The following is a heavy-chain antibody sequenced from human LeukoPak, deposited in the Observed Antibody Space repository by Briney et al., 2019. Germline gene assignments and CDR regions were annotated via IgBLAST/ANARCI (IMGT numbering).Heavy chain of an antibody. J-gene: IGHJ4*02. CDR2: IWYDGSNK. CDR1: GFTFSSYG. V-gene: IGHV3-30*02. CDR3: AKDLSSSWYGSYDY. D-gene: IGHD6-13*01. Sequence: GGSLRLSCAASGFTFSSYGMHWVRQAPGKGLEWVAVIWYDGSNKYYADPVKGRFTISRDNSKNTLYLQVNSLRAEDTAVYYCAKDLSSSWYGSYDYWGQGTLVTVSS.